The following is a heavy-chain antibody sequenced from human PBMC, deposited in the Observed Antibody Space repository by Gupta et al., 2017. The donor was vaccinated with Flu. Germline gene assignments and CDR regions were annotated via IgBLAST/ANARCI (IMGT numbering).Heavy chain of an antibody. CDR3: ARLYCSSTSCYSSYGMDV. CDR2: TYYRSKWYN. Sequence: QVQLQQSGPGLVKPSQTLSLTCAISGDSVSSNSAAWNWIRQSPSRGLEWLGRTYYRSKWYNDYAVSVKSRITINPDTSKNQFSLQLNSVTPEDTAVYYCARLYCSSTSCYSSYGMDVWGQGTTVTVSS. D-gene: IGHD2-2*01. V-gene: IGHV6-1*01. CDR1: GDSVSSNSAA. J-gene: IGHJ6*02.